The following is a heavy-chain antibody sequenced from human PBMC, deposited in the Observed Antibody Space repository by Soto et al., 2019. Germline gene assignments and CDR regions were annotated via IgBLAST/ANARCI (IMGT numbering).Heavy chain of an antibody. CDR2: IWYDGSNK. CDR3: ARGPGYCSGGSCYSSSDYYYYGMDV. CDR1: GFTFSSYG. V-gene: IGHV3-33*01. J-gene: IGHJ6*01. D-gene: IGHD2-15*01. Sequence: QVQLVESGGGVVQPGRSLRLSCAASGFTFSSYGMHWVRQAPGKGLEWVAVIWYDGSNKYYADSVKGRFTISRDNSKNTLYLQINSLRAEDTAVYYCARGPGYCSGGSCYSSSDYYYYGMDVW.